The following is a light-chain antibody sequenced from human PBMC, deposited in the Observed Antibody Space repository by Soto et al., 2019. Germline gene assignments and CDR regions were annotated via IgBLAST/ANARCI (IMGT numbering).Light chain of an antibody. J-gene: IGKJ1*01. CDR3: LQDYNYPRT. CDR1: QGIRTE. CDR2: AAS. Sequence: AIEMTQSPSSLSASVGDRVTITCRASQGIRTELGRYQQKPGEAPKLLIYAASTLQGGVPSRFSGSGSGTDFTLTISSLQPEDFATYYCLQDYNYPRTFGQGTKVEMK. V-gene: IGKV1-6*01.